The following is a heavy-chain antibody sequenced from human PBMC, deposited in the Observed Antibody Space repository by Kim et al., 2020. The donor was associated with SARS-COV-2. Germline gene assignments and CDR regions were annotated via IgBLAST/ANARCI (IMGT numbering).Heavy chain of an antibody. CDR2: IQNDGSRK. V-gene: IGHV3-30*03. Sequence: GGSLRLSCAASGFPFSTYGMVWVRQAPGNGLEWVALIQNDGSRKFYLDSVKGRFTISRDNSKNTLHLQMNSLRVEDTAVYYCARGSDFDNWGQGTLVTVS. J-gene: IGHJ4*02. CDR1: GFPFSTYG. CDR3: ARGSDFDN.